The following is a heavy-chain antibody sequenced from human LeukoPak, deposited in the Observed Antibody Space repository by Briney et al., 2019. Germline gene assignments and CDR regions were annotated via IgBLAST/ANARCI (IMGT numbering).Heavy chain of an antibody. CDR1: GFTFSSYA. D-gene: IGHD6-13*01. V-gene: IGHV3-30-3*01. Sequence: PGGSLRLSCAASGFTFSSYAMHWVRQAPGKGPEWVAVISYDGSNKYYADSVKGRFTISRDNSKNTLYLQMNSLRAEDTAVYYCARDKGRIAAAGTHNWFDPWGQGTLVTVSS. CDR2: ISYDGSNK. CDR3: ARDKGRIAAAGTHNWFDP. J-gene: IGHJ5*02.